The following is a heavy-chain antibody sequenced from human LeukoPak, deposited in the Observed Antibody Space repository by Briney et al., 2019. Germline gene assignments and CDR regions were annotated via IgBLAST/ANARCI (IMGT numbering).Heavy chain of an antibody. D-gene: IGHD4-17*01. V-gene: IGHV3-7*01. Sequence: PGGSLRLSCAASGFTFSSYWMSWVRQAPGKGLEWVANIKQDGSEKYYVDSVKGRFTISRDNAKNSLYLQMNSLRAEDTAVYYCARMVSDYGDYNWFDPWGQGTLVTVSS. CDR1: GFTFSSYW. CDR2: IKQDGSEK. CDR3: ARMVSDYGDYNWFDP. J-gene: IGHJ5*02.